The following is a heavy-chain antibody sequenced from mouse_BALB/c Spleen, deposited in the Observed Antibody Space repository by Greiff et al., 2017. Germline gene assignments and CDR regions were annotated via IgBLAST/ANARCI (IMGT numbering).Heavy chain of an antibody. V-gene: IGHV5-6-3*01. CDR2: INSNGGST. CDR3: ARDGNYRYWYFDV. Sequence: EVKLVESGGGLVQPGGSLKLSCAASGFTFSSYGMSWVRQTPDKRLELVATINSNGGSTYYPDSVKGRFTISRDNAKNTLYLQMSSLKSEDTAMYYCARDGNYRYWYFDVWGAGTTVTVSS. J-gene: IGHJ1*01. CDR1: GFTFSSYG. D-gene: IGHD2-1*01.